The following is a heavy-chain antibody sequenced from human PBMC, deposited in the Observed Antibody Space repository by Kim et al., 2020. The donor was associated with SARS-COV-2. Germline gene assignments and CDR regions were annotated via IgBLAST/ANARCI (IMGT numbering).Heavy chain of an antibody. D-gene: IGHD6-19*01. CDR2: IKQDGSEK. Sequence: GGSLRLSCAASGFTFSSYWMSWVRQAPGKGLEWVANIKQDGSEKYYVDSVKGRFTISRDNAKNSLYLQMNSLRAEDTAVYYCAREPGIAVAGTKEDWFDPWGQGTLVTVSS. CDR3: AREPGIAVAGTKEDWFDP. V-gene: IGHV3-7*01. J-gene: IGHJ5*02. CDR1: GFTFSSYW.